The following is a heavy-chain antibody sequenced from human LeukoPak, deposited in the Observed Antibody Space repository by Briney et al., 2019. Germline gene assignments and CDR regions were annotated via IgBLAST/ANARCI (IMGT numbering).Heavy chain of an antibody. J-gene: IGHJ4*02. V-gene: IGHV4-39*01. CDR1: GGSISSSSYY. CDR2: IYYSGST. CDR3: ARLYYDSSGYYQICYFDY. D-gene: IGHD3-22*01. Sequence: PSETLSLTCTVSGGSISSSSYYWGWIRQPPGKGLEWIGSIYYSGSTYYNPSLKSRVTISVDTSKKQFSLNLSSVTAADTAVYYCARLYYDSSGYYQICYFDYWGQGTLVTVSS.